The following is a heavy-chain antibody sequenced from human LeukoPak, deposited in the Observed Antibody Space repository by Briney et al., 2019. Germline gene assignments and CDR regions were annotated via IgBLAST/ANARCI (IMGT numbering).Heavy chain of an antibody. Sequence: SVKVSCKASGGTFSNYAITWVRQAPGQGFEFMGRIVPILDITNYAQKFQGRVTITADRSTTTAYMELSSLRSDDTAVYYCATEIGGGPYYFDSWGQGTLVTVSS. D-gene: IGHD2/OR15-2a*01. CDR2: IVPILDIT. CDR1: GGTFSNYA. CDR3: ATEIGGGPYYFDS. V-gene: IGHV1-69*04. J-gene: IGHJ4*02.